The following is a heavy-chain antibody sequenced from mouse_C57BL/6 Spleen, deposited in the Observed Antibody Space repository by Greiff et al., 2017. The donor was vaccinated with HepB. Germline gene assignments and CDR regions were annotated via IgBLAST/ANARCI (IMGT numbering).Heavy chain of an antibody. J-gene: IGHJ1*03. CDR3: ARDREAPLTGTVYWYFDV. CDR2: INYDGSST. Sequence: EVMLVESEGGLVQPGSSMKLSCTASGFTFSDYYMAWVRQVPEKGLEWVANINYDGSSTYYLDSLKSRFIISRDNAKNILYLQMSSLKSEDTATYYCARDREAPLTGTVYWYFDVWGTGTTVTVSS. CDR1: GFTFSDYY. V-gene: IGHV5-16*01. D-gene: IGHD4-1*01.